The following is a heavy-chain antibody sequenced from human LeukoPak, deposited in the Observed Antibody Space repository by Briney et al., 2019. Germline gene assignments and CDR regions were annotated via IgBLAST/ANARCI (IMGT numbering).Heavy chain of an antibody. V-gene: IGHV4-30-2*01. D-gene: IGHD3-3*01. Sequence: PSQTLSLTCTVSGGSISSGGYYWSWIRQPPGKGLEWIGYIYHSGSTYYNPSLKSRVTISVDRSKNQFSLKLSSVTAADTAVYYCARVEGRYDFWSGYYYFDYWGQGTLVTVSS. CDR1: GGSISSGGYY. J-gene: IGHJ4*02. CDR3: ARVEGRYDFWSGYYYFDY. CDR2: IYHSGST.